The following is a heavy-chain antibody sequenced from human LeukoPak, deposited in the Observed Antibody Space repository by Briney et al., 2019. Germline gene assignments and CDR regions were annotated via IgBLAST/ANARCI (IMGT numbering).Heavy chain of an antibody. D-gene: IGHD3-10*01. V-gene: IGHV1-2*02. Sequence: ASVKVSCXASGYTFTSYYMHWVRQAPGQGLEWMGWIKPNSGGTNYAQKFQGRVTMTRDTSISTAYMELSRLRSDDTAVYYCARVRGALFDYWGQGTLVTVSS. J-gene: IGHJ4*02. CDR2: IKPNSGGT. CDR3: ARVRGALFDY. CDR1: GYTFTSYY.